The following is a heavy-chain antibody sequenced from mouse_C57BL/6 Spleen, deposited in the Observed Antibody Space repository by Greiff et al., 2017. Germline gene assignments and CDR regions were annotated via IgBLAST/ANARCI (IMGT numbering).Heavy chain of an antibody. V-gene: IGHV5-17*01. CDR1: GFTFSDYG. Sequence: EVKLQESGGGLVKPGGSLKLSCAASGFTFSDYGMHWVRQAPEKGLEWVAYISSGSSTIYYADTVKGRFTISRDNAKNTLFLQMTSLRSEDTAMYYCARFYDYDGYAMDYWGQGTSVTVSS. CDR3: ARFYDYDGYAMDY. CDR2: ISSGSSTI. J-gene: IGHJ4*01. D-gene: IGHD2-4*01.